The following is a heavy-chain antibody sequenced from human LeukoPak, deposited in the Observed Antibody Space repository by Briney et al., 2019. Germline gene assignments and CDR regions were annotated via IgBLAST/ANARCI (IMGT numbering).Heavy chain of an antibody. D-gene: IGHD3-10*01. J-gene: IGHJ3*02. CDR2: IDPSDSYT. V-gene: IGHV5-10-1*01. Sequence: NTGESLKISCKGSGYSFTSYWISWVRQMPGKGLEWMGRIDPSDSYTNYSPSFQGHVTISADKSISTAYLQWSSLKASDTAMYYCARHKRITMVRGDAFDIWGQGTMVTVSS. CDR3: ARHKRITMVRGDAFDI. CDR1: GYSFTSYW.